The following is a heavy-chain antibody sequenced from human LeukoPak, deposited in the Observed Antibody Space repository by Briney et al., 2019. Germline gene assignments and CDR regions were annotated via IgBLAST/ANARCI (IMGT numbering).Heavy chain of an antibody. V-gene: IGHV3-23*01. CDR2: IGGSGGPT. CDR3: ARTVHLDY. J-gene: IGHJ4*02. Sequence: GGSLRLSCAASGFTLSSYEMHWVRQPSGKGLEWVSTIGGSGGPTYYADSVKGRFTISRDNSKNTLFLQMNSLRADDTAVYYCARTVHLDYWGQGTLVAVSS. CDR1: GFTLSSYE. D-gene: IGHD1-1*01.